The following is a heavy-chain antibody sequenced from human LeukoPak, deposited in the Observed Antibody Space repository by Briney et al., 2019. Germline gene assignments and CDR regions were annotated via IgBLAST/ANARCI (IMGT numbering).Heavy chain of an antibody. CDR3: ASDSPYYGMDV. J-gene: IGHJ6*02. CDR2: INSDGSAT. CDR1: GFPFSSYW. V-gene: IGHV3-74*01. Sequence: GGSLRLSCAASGFPFSSYWMHWVRQVPGKGLLWVSRINSDGSATIYADSVRGRFTISRDNAKNTLYLQMSGLRVDDTAVYHCASDSPYYGMDVWGQGTTVTVSS.